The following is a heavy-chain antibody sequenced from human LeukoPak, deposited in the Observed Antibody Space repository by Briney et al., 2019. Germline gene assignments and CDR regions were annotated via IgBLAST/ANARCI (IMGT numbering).Heavy chain of an antibody. J-gene: IGHJ6*02. Sequence: VASVKVSCKASGYTFTSYYMHWVRQAPGQGLEWMGIINPSGGSTSYAQKFQGRVTMTRDTSTSTVYMELRSLRSDDTAVYYCARPAYYDFWSGYYPQGYYYYGMDVWGQGTTVTVSS. V-gene: IGHV1-46*01. CDR2: INPSGGST. D-gene: IGHD3-3*01. CDR1: GYTFTSYY. CDR3: ARPAYYDFWSGYYPQGYYYYGMDV.